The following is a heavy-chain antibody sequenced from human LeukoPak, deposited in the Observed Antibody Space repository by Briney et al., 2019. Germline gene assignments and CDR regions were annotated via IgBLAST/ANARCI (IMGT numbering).Heavy chain of an antibody. Sequence: GASVKVSCKASGYTFTGYYMHWVRQAPGQGLEWMGWINPNSGGTNYAQKFQGRVTMTRDTSISTAYMELSRLRSDDTAVYYCARLDTIFGVVISYDYWGQGTLVTVSS. V-gene: IGHV1-2*02. D-gene: IGHD3-3*01. CDR1: GYTFTGYY. J-gene: IGHJ4*02. CDR3: ARLDTIFGVVISYDY. CDR2: INPNSGGT.